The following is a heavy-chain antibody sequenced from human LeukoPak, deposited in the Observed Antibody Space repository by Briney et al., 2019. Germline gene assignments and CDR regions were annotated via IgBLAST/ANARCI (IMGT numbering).Heavy chain of an antibody. CDR1: GFTFSSYW. CDR2: INSDGSST. J-gene: IGHJ4*02. V-gene: IGHV3-74*01. D-gene: IGHD5-18*01. Sequence: PGGSLRLSCAASGFTFSSYWMHWVRQAPGRGLVWVSRINSDGSSTNYADSVKGRFTISRDNAKNTLYLQVKSLRAEDTAVYYCAKDTVDTAMSDYWGQGTLVTVSS. CDR3: AKDTVDTAMSDY.